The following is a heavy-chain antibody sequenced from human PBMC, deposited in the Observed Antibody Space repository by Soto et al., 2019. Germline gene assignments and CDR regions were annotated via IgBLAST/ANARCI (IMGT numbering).Heavy chain of an antibody. CDR3: ARKDYYGAGIYYFDH. Sequence: SGAEVKKPGASVKVSRKASGYTSTAYPMHWVRQAPGQRLEWMGWINVANGDTGYSQKFQGRVTVTRDTSASTVYMELSSLTSEDTAVYYCARKDYYGAGIYYFDHWGQGTLVTVSS. D-gene: IGHD3-10*01. CDR2: INVANGDT. J-gene: IGHJ4*02. CDR1: GYTSTAYP. V-gene: IGHV1-3*01.